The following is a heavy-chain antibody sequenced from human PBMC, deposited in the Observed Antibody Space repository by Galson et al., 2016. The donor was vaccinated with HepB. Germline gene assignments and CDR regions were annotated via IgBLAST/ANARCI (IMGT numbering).Heavy chain of an antibody. V-gene: IGHV3-30*18. D-gene: IGHD6-19*01. CDR3: AKEAGPNSSGGHYFEN. CDR2: IWYDGRYE. Sequence: SLRLSCAASGFTFSTYGMHWVRQAPGKGLEWVAVIWYDGRYEYYEDSVKGRFTISRDNSKNTLYLQANSLRAEDTAVYYCAKEAGPNSSGGHYFENWGQGTLVTVSS. J-gene: IGHJ4*02. CDR1: GFTFSTYG.